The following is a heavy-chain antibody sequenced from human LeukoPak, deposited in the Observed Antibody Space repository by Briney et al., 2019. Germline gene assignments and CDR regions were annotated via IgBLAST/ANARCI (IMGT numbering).Heavy chain of an antibody. D-gene: IGHD1-26*01. CDR3: ARRSSGSYKGEDY. CDR2: INHSGST. J-gene: IGHJ4*02. Sequence: SETLSLTCTVSGGSISSYYWSWIRQPPGKGLEWIGEINHSGSTNYNPSLKSRVTISVDTSKNQFSLKLSSVTAADTAVYYCARRSSGSYKGEDYWGQGTLVTVSS. V-gene: IGHV4-34*01. CDR1: GGSISSYY.